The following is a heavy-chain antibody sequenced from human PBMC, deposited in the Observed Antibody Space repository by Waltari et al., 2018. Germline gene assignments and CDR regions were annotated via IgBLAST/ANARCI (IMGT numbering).Heavy chain of an antibody. V-gene: IGHV4-30-4*08. CDR2: IYYSGST. Sequence: VHLQESGPGLLKPSQTLSLTCTVSGGSINNDYYYWSWIRQPPGMGPEWIGYIYYSGSTYYHPSFETRLPLSLDMSTHPFSLTLSSVPAADTAVYSCARALAGLDAIWGSYRYFASWGQGTRVTVSS. CDR1: GGSINNDYYY. D-gene: IGHD3-16*02. CDR3: ARALAGLDAIWGSYRYFAS. J-gene: IGHJ4*02.